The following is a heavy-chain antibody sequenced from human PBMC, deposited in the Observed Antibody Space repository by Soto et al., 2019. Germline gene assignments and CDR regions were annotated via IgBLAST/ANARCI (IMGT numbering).Heavy chain of an antibody. D-gene: IGHD2-15*01. CDR2: IKHDGSER. CDR1: GFTFSSYW. Sequence: QPGGSLRLSCAASGFTFSSYWMTWVRQAPVKGLEWVANIKHDGSERYYVDSVKGRFTISRDNAQNTLYLQMQSLRAEDTAAYYCARNDLYCSGGSSYGGRDYYCDSWGQGTLVTVSS. J-gene: IGHJ4*02. CDR3: ARNDLYCSGGSSYGGRDYYCDS. V-gene: IGHV3-7*03.